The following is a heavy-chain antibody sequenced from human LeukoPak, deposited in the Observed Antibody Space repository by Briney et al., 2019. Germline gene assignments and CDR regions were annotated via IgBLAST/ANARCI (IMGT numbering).Heavy chain of an antibody. CDR3: ARGGVPDAAMVTGYYYYMDV. CDR2: ISPYNGNT. D-gene: IGHD5-18*01. CDR1: GYTFTNYG. V-gene: IGHV1-18*01. Sequence: ASVKVSCKASGYTFTNYGISWVRQAPGQGLEWMGWISPYNGNTNYAQKFQGRVTMTTDTSTSTAYMELRSLRSDDTAVYYCARGGVPDAAMVTGYYYYMDVWGKGTTVTVSS. J-gene: IGHJ6*03.